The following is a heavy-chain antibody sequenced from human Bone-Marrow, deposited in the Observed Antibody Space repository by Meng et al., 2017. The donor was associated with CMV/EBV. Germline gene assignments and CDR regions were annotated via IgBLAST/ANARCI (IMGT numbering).Heavy chain of an antibody. J-gene: IGHJ4*02. Sequence: GGSLRLSCAASGFTFSDYYMSWIRQAPGKGLEWVSYISSSGSSIYYADSVKGRSIISRDNAKNSLYLQMNSLRAEDTAVYFCARDRPDAVGATTLFAYWGQGTLVTVAS. V-gene: IGHV3-11*01. CDR3: ARDRPDAVGATTLFAY. CDR2: ISSSGSSI. CDR1: GFTFSDYY. D-gene: IGHD1-26*01.